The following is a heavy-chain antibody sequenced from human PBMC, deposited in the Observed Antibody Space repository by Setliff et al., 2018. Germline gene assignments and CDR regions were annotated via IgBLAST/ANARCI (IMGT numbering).Heavy chain of an antibody. CDR1: GGSVNSGYDN. V-gene: IGHV4-61*09. J-gene: IGHJ6*03. Sequence: PSETLSLTCTVSGGSVNSGYDNWNWLRQPAGKGLEWIGHIYTSWSTIYNPSLKSRATLSIDASKKQFSLKLNSVTAADTAVYYCVRTDYSDGRYSMDVWGKGTTVTVS. CDR3: VRTDYSDGRYSMDV. D-gene: IGHD6-19*01. CDR2: IYTSWST.